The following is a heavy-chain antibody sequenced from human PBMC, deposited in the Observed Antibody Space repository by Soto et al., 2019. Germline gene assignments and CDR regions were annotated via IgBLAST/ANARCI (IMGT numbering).Heavy chain of an antibody. CDR2: ISGSGGST. D-gene: IGHD3-10*02. Sequence: GGSLRLSCAASGLTFSSYAMSWVRQAPGKGLEWVSAISGSGGSTYYADSVKCRFTISRDNSKNTLYLQMNSLRAEDTALYYCAKDQLYIRGVIHNWFDPWGQGTLVTVSS. CDR1: GLTFSSYA. J-gene: IGHJ5*02. V-gene: IGHV3-23*01. CDR3: AKDQLYIRGVIHNWFDP.